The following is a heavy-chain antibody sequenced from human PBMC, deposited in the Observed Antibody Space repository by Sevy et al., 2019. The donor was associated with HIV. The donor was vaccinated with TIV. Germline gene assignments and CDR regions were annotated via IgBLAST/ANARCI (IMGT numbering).Heavy chain of an antibody. CDR2: INHSGST. CDR3: TRGLHDILTGYYYDY. V-gene: IGHV4-34*01. Sequence: SETLSLTCAVYGGSFSGYYWSWIRQPPGKGLEWIGEINHSGSTNYNPSLKSGVTISVDTSKNQFSLRLRSVTAADTAVYYCTRGLHDILTGYYYDYWGQGTLVTVSS. CDR1: GGSFSGYY. J-gene: IGHJ4*02. D-gene: IGHD3-9*01.